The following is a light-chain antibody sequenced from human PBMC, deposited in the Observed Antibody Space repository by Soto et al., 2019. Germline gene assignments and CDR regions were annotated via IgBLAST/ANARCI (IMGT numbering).Light chain of an antibody. CDR3: QQYNNWPVT. J-gene: IGKJ1*01. Sequence: EIVLTQSPGTLSLSPGERATLSCRASQSVSSNYLAWYQQKPGQAPRLLIYGASTRATAIPARFSGSGSGTEFTLTISSLQSEDFAVYYCQQYNNWPVTFGQGTKVDIK. V-gene: IGKV3-15*01. CDR2: GAS. CDR1: QSVSSN.